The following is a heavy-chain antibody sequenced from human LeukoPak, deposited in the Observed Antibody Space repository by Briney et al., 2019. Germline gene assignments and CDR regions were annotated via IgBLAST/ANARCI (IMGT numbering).Heavy chain of an antibody. CDR1: GYTFSTYG. D-gene: IGHD3-9*01. Sequence: ASVKVSCKASGYTFSTYGISWVRQAPGQGLEWMGWISGHNGNTNYEQKFQGRVTMTTDTSTSTAYMELRSLRSDDTAVYYCARITEETKGYLLLRYFDWSFDYWGQGTLVTVSS. J-gene: IGHJ4*02. V-gene: IGHV1-18*01. CDR2: ISGHNGNT. CDR3: ARITEETKGYLLLRYFDWSFDY.